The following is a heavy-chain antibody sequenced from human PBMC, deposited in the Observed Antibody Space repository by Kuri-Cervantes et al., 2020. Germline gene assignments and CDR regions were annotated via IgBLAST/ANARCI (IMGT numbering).Heavy chain of an antibody. CDR3: ARVADGYYNGYYFDF. J-gene: IGHJ4*02. V-gene: IGHV4-30-4*02. Sequence: SETLSLTCTVSGGSISSGDYYWSWIRQPPGKGLEWIGYIYYSGSTYYNPSLKSRVTISVDTSKNQFSLKLSSVAAADTAVYYCARVADGYYNGYYFDFWGQGTLVTVSS. D-gene: IGHD5-24*01. CDR2: IYYSGST. CDR1: GGSISSGDYY.